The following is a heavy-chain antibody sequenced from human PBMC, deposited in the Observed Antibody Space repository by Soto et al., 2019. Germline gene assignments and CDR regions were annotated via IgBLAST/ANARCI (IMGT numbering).Heavy chain of an antibody. D-gene: IGHD6-6*01. CDR1: GYTFTGYY. Sequence: ASVKVSFKASGYTFTGYYMHWVRQAPGQGLEWMGWINPNSGGTNYAQKFQGWVTMTRDTSISTAYMELSRLRSDDTAVYYCANDSSSSRPYFDYWGQGTLVTVSS. CDR2: INPNSGGT. V-gene: IGHV1-2*04. J-gene: IGHJ4*02. CDR3: ANDSSSSRPYFDY.